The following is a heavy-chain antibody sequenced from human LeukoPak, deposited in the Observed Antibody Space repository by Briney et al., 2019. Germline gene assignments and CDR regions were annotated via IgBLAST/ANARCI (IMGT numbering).Heavy chain of an antibody. D-gene: IGHD2-2*02. CDR2: INPNSGGT. CDR3: ARWALPAAIQARSVDS. CDR1: GYTFTGYY. J-gene: IGHJ4*02. V-gene: IGHV1-2*02. Sequence: ASVKVSCKASGYTFTGYYMHWVRQAPGQGLEWMGWINPNSGGTNYAQKFQGRVTMTRDTSISTAYMELSRLRSDDTAVYYCARWALPAAIQARSVDSWGQGTLVTVSS.